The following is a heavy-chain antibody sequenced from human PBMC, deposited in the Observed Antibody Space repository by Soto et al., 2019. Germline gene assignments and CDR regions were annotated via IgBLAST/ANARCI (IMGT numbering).Heavy chain of an antibody. Sequence: RASVKVSCKASGGTFSSYAISWVRQAPGQGLEWMGGIIPIFGTANYAQKFQGRVTITADESTSTAYMELSSLRSEDTAVYYCARGTDSSSWYWFDPWGQGTLVTVSS. V-gene: IGHV1-69*13. CDR1: GGTFSSYA. D-gene: IGHD6-13*01. CDR3: ARGTDSSSWYWFDP. CDR2: IIPIFGTA. J-gene: IGHJ5*02.